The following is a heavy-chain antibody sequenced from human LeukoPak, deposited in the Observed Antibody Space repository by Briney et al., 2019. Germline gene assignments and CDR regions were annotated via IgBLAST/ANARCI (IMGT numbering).Heavy chain of an antibody. CDR3: AKDFRFGELWDV. CDR2: ISYDGSNK. Sequence: GGSLRLSCAASGFTFSSYAMHWVRQAPGKGLEWVAVISYDGSNKYYADSVKGRFTISRDNSKNTLYLQVNSLRAEDTAVYYCAKDFRFGELWDVWGQGTTVTVSS. V-gene: IGHV3-30-3*01. D-gene: IGHD3-10*01. J-gene: IGHJ6*02. CDR1: GFTFSSYA.